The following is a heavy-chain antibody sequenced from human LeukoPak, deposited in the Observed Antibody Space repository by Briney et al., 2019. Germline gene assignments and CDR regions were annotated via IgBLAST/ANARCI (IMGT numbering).Heavy chain of an antibody. CDR1: GYTFTGYY. D-gene: IGHD3-22*01. CDR3: ARDLYYYDSSGYPPPA. CDR2: INPNSGGT. J-gene: IGHJ3*01. Sequence: ASVKVPCKASGYTFTGYYMHWVRQAPGQGLEWMGWINPNSGGTNYAQKFQGRVTMTRDTSISTAYMELSRLRSDDTAVYYCARDLYYYDSSGYPPPAWGQGTMVTVSS. V-gene: IGHV1-2*02.